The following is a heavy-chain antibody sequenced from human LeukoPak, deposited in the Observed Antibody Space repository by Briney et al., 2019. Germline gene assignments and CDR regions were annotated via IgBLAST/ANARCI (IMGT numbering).Heavy chain of an antibody. D-gene: IGHD1-14*01. CDR1: GFTFGSYT. J-gene: IGHJ4*01. CDR2: ISSTPTYI. CDR3: ARGGPGHVDFDY. Sequence: TGGSLRLSCAASGFTFGSYTMNWVRLAPGKGLEWVSSISSTPTYIYFTDSLKGRLTISRDNAKNSLFLQMNSLRVEDTAVYYCARGGPGHVDFDYWGHGTLVTVSS. V-gene: IGHV3-21*01.